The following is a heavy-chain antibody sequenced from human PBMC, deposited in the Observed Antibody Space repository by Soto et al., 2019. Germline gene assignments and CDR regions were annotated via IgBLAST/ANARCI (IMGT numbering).Heavy chain of an antibody. Sequence: ASVKVSCKASGYTFTSYGISWVRQAPGQGLEWMGWISAYNGNTNYAQKLQGRVTMTTDTSTSTAYMELRSLRSDDTAVYYCARVFSQYDFWSGYYNYWGQGTLVTVSS. V-gene: IGHV1-18*01. J-gene: IGHJ4*02. CDR2: ISAYNGNT. D-gene: IGHD3-3*01. CDR3: ARVFSQYDFWSGYYNY. CDR1: GYTFTSYG.